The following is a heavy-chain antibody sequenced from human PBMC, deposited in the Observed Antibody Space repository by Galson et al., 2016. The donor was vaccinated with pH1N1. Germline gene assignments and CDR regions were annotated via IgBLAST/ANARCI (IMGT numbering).Heavy chain of an antibody. V-gene: IGHV3-7*01. D-gene: IGHD6-13*01. J-gene: IGHJ3*01. CDR1: GFTFSNYW. CDR2: IKQDGSEK. Sequence: SLRLSCAGSGFTFSNYWMTWVRQAPGKGLEWVANIKQDGSEKFYVASVKGRLTISRDNAKNSLYLQMNSLRAEDTAVYYCARAIAAADSAWGQGTMVTVSS. CDR3: ARAIAAADSA.